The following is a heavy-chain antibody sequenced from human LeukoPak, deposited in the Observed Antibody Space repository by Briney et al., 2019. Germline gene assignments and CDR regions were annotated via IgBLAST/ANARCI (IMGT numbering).Heavy chain of an antibody. CDR1: GFTFSSYG. V-gene: IGHV3-48*04. Sequence: GGSLRLSCAASGFTFSSYGMHWVRQAPGKGLEWVSYISSSGSTIYYADSVKGRFTISRDNAKNSLYLQMNSLRAEDTAVYYCARATLPPDYWGQGTLVTVSS. J-gene: IGHJ4*02. CDR3: ARATLPPDY. CDR2: ISSSGSTI.